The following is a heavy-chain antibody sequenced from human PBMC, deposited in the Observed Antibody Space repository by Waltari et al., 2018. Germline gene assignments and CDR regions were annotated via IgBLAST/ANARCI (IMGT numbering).Heavy chain of an antibody. V-gene: IGHV4-59*01. CDR3: AREVTTHEDYYYYYMDV. CDR2: IYYSGST. CDR1: GGSISSYY. D-gene: IGHD4-17*01. J-gene: IGHJ6*03. Sequence: QVQLQESGPGLVKPSETLSLTCTVSGGSISSYYWSWIRQPPGKGLEWIGYIYYSGSTNYNPSLKSRGTISVDTSKNQFSLKLSSVTAADTAVYYCAREVTTHEDYYYYYMDVWGKGTTVTISS.